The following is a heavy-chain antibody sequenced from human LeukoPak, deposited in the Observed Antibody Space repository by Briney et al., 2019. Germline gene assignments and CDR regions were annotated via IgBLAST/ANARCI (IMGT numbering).Heavy chain of an antibody. CDR1: GFTFSDYY. CDR2: IGSSSSYT. D-gene: IGHD2-21*02. CDR3: AKTGPEVVVTASLGWFDS. J-gene: IGHJ5*01. V-gene: IGHV3-11*03. Sequence: GGSLRLSCAASGFTFSDYYMTWIRQAPGKGLEWVSYIGSSSSYTNYADSVKGRFTISRDNAKNSLYLQMNSLRAEDTAVYYCAKTGPEVVVTASLGWFDSWGQGTLVTVSS.